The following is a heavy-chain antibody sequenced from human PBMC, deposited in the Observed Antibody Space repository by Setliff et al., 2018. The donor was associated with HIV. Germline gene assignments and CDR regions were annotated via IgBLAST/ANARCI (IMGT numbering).Heavy chain of an antibody. Sequence: PSETLSLTCAVYGGSFTNYFWSWIRQSPGKGLEWIGEINHSGNINYNPSLQSRVTVSVDTSKPQFSLKMNSVTAADTAVYYCAITIVGVTTEMYWGQGTLVTVSS. D-gene: IGHD2-21*02. V-gene: IGHV4-34*01. CDR3: AITIVGVTTEMY. J-gene: IGHJ4*02. CDR1: GGSFTNYF. CDR2: INHSGNI.